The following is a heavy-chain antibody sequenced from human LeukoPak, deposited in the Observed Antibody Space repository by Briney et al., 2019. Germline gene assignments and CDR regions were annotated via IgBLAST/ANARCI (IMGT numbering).Heavy chain of an antibody. CDR2: ISGSGDST. Sequence: GGSLRLSCAASGFTFSSYAMSWVRQAPGKGLGWVSAISGSGDSTYYGDSVKGRFTISRDNSKNTLYLQMNSLRAEDTAVYYCAKTRPLDSSSWSHGDYWGQGTLVTVSS. J-gene: IGHJ4*02. CDR1: GFTFSSYA. D-gene: IGHD6-13*01. V-gene: IGHV3-23*01. CDR3: AKTRPLDSSSWSHGDY.